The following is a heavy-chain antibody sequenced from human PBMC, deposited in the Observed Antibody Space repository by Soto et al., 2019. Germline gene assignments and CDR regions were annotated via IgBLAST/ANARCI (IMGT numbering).Heavy chain of an antibody. J-gene: IGHJ6*02. CDR2: IYYRANP. D-gene: IGHD3-16*02. Sequence: SETLSLTCTVSGWSINTYYWSWIRQPPGKGLEWIGYIYYRANPNYNPSLKSRVTISVDTSKNQFSLKLSSVTAADTAVYYCARDVIVLGGGGLGYYYSWMEVWGQGTTVNVSS. CDR3: ARDVIVLGGGGLGYYYSWMEV. V-gene: IGHV4-59*01. CDR1: GWSINTYY.